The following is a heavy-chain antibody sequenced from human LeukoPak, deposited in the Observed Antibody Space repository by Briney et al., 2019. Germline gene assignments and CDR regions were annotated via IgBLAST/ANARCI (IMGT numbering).Heavy chain of an antibody. CDR1: GFTVSSKY. J-gene: IGHJ6*02. Sequence: GGSLRLSCAASGFTVSSKYMSWVRQAPGKGLEWVSIIYTGDTTYYADSVKGRFTISRDNSKNTLYLQMDGLRAEDTAVYYCAKDLHYYVAMDVWGQGTTVTVSS. D-gene: IGHD3-10*02. CDR2: IYTGDTT. V-gene: IGHV3-66*01. CDR3: AKDLHYYVAMDV.